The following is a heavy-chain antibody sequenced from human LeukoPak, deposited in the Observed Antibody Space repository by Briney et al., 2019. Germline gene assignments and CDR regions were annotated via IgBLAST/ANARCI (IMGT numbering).Heavy chain of an antibody. D-gene: IGHD3-9*01. Sequence: QPGGPLRLSCAASGFTFSSYTMNWIRQAPGKGLEWISFINTKSKAIYYADSVKGRFTISRDNARNLLHLQMNSLRAEDTALYFCVRDQDWAFDYWGQGTLVTVSS. J-gene: IGHJ4*02. V-gene: IGHV3-48*01. CDR3: VRDQDWAFDY. CDR2: INTKSKAI. CDR1: GFTFSSYT.